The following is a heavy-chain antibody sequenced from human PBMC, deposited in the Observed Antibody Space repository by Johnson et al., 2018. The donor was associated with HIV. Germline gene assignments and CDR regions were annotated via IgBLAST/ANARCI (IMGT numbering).Heavy chain of an antibody. D-gene: IGHD6-19*01. Sequence: QVQLVESGGGLVQPGRSLRLSCAASAFSFSNYPMHWVRQAPGMGLEWVAVISYDGSDKYYADSVKGRFTISRDNSKNTLYLQMNSLRAEDTAVYYCARTTYSSPGAFDIWGQGTMVTVSS. CDR3: ARTTYSSPGAFDI. CDR1: AFSFSNYP. J-gene: IGHJ3*02. V-gene: IGHV3-30*04. CDR2: ISYDGSDK.